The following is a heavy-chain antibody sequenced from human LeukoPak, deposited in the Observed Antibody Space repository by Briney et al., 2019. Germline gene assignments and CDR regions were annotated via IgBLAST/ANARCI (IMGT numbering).Heavy chain of an antibody. CDR2: INHSGKT. D-gene: IGHD1-26*01. CDR1: GGSFSGYY. Sequence: SETLSLTCDVYGGSFSGYYWSWIRQPPGKGLEWIGEINHSGKTNFNPSLKSRVTMSVDMSKNQFSLNLSSVTAADTAVYYCERGPDSGSNYAWFDPWGQGTLVTVSS. CDR3: ERGPDSGSNYAWFDP. J-gene: IGHJ5*02. V-gene: IGHV4-34*01.